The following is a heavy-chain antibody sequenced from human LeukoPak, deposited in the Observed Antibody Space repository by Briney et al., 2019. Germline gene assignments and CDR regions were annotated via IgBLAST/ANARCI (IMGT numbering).Heavy chain of an antibody. V-gene: IGHV3-53*01. J-gene: IGHJ4*02. D-gene: IGHD3-10*01. CDR2: LYAGGES. CDR1: GFAVKSSY. Sequence: GGSLRLSCAASGFAVKSSYMNWVRQAPGKGLEWVSVLYAGGESYYADSVLGRFTISRDNAKNSLYLQMNSLRAEDTAVYYCARVNYYGSGSPYDYYFDYWGQGTLVTVSS. CDR3: ARVNYYGSGSPYDYYFDY.